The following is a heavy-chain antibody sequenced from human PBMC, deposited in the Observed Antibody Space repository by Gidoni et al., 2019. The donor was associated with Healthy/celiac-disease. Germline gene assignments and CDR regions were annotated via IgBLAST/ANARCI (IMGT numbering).Heavy chain of an antibody. CDR3: AKVLARIAVAHLDP. J-gene: IGHJ5*02. D-gene: IGHD6-19*01. Sequence: EVQLLESGGGLVQPGGSLRLSCAACGFTFSSYAMSWVRQAPWKWLEWVSAICGSGGSTYYADSVKGLCTISRDNSKNTLYLQMTSLRAEDTAVYYCAKVLARIAVAHLDPWGQGTLVTVSS. CDR2: ICGSGGST. CDR1: GFTFSSYA. V-gene: IGHV3-23*01.